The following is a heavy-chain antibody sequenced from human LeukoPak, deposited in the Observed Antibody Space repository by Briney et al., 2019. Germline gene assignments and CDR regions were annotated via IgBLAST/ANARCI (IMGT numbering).Heavy chain of an antibody. D-gene: IGHD6-13*01. CDR2: IHYSGST. Sequence: SETLSLTCTVSGDSISSYYWSWIRQPPGKGLEWIGYIHYSGSTNYNPSLKSRVTISVDTSKNQFSLILSSVTTADTAVYYCAREVVAAAGTVDYWGQGTLVTVSS. V-gene: IGHV4-59*01. CDR3: AREVVAAAGTVDY. J-gene: IGHJ4*02. CDR1: GDSISSYY.